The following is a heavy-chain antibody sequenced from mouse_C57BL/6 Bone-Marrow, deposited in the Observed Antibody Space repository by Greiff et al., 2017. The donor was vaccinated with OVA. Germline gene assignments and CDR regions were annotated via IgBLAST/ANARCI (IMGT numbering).Heavy chain of an antibody. CDR2: IDPENGDT. Sequence: EVQLKESGAELVRPGASVKLSCTASGFNIKDDYMHWVKQRPEQGLEWIGWIDPENGDTEYASKFQGKATITADTSSNTAYLQLSSLTSEDTAVYYCTDGLFDYWGQGTTLTVSS. V-gene: IGHV14-4*01. CDR1: GFNIKDDY. CDR3: TDGLFDY. J-gene: IGHJ2*01. D-gene: IGHD1-1*01.